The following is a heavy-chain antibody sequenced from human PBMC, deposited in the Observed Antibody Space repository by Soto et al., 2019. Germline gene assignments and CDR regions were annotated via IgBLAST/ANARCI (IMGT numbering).Heavy chain of an antibody. CDR3: ARRITMVRGPYYYYGLDV. D-gene: IGHD3-10*01. J-gene: IGHJ6*02. CDR2: ISSTSSTK. Sequence: PGGSLRLSCAASGFTFSSHAMNWGRQAPGKGLEWVSFISSTSSTKNYADSVKGRFTISRDNAKNSLYLQMSSLRDEDTAVYYCARRITMVRGPYYYYGLDVWGQGTTVTVSS. V-gene: IGHV3-48*02. CDR1: GFTFSSHA.